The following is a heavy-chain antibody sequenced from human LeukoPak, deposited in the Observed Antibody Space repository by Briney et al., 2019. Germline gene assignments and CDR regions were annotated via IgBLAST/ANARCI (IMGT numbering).Heavy chain of an antibody. J-gene: IGHJ4*02. Sequence: ASVKVSCKASGYTFTSYGISWVRQAPGQGREWMGWISAYNGNTNYAQKLQGRVTMTTDTSTSTAYMELRSLRSDDTAVYYCARDDHIVVVTATLPFDYWGQGTLVTVSS. V-gene: IGHV1-18*01. D-gene: IGHD2-21*02. CDR1: GYTFTSYG. CDR2: ISAYNGNT. CDR3: ARDDHIVVVTATLPFDY.